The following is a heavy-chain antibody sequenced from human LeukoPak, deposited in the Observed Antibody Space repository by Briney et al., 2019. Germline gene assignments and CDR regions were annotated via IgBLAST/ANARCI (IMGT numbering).Heavy chain of an antibody. V-gene: IGHV1-2*02. CDR3: ARGPSYYYDSSGFDAFDI. CDR2: INPNSGGT. CDR1: GYTFTGYY. J-gene: IGHJ3*02. Sequence: ASVKVSCKASGYTFTGYYIHWVRQAPGQGLEWMGWINPNSGGTNYAQNFQGRVTMTRDTSISTAYMEVSRLRSDDTAVYFCARGPSYYYDSSGFDAFDIWGQGTMVTVSS. D-gene: IGHD3-22*01.